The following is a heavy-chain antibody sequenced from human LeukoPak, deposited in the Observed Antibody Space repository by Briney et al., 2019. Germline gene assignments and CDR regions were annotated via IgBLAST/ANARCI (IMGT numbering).Heavy chain of an antibody. V-gene: IGHV3-53*01. CDR1: GFTVSYNY. D-gene: IGHD3-9*01. J-gene: IGHJ4*02. Sequence: GGSLSLSCAASGFTVSYNYMSWVRQAPGKGLEWVSVIYSGGSTYYADSVKGRFTISRDNSKNTLYFQMNSLRAEDTAVYYCASTPPRYLGYFDYWGQGTLVTVSS. CDR2: IYSGGST. CDR3: ASTPPRYLGYFDY.